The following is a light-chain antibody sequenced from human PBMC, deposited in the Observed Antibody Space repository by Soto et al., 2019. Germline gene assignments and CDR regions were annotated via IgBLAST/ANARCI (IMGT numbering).Light chain of an antibody. CDR3: QQYGSSPFA. Sequence: EIVLTQSPGTLSLSPGERATLSCRASQSVSSSHLAWYQQKPGQAPRLLIYATSTRATGIPDRFSGSGSGSDFSLTISRLEPEDFAVFYCQQYGSSPFAYGQGTKLEIK. CDR1: QSVSSSH. J-gene: IGKJ2*01. CDR2: ATS. V-gene: IGKV3-20*01.